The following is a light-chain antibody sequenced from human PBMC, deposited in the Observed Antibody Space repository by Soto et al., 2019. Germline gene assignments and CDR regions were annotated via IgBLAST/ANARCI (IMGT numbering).Light chain of an antibody. J-gene: IGLJ1*01. CDR1: SSDVGGYKY. CDR3: CSYAGRYSYV. CDR2: DVS. V-gene: IGLV2-11*01. Sequence: QSALTQPRSVSGSPGQSVTISCTGTSSDVGGYKYVSWYQQHPGKAPRLMIYDVSKRPSGVPDRFSGSNSGNTASLTISGLQAEDEADYYCCSYAGRYSYVFGTGTKLTVL.